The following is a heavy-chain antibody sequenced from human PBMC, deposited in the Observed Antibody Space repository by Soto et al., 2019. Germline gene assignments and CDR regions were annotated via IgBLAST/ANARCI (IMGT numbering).Heavy chain of an antibody. CDR1: GGTFSSYT. CDR3: AREVGEAAALD. Sequence: QVQLVQSGAEVKKPGSSVKVSCKASGGTFSSYTISWVRQAPGQGLEWMGRIIPILGIANYAQKFHGRVTITADKSTSTAYMELSSLRSEDTAVYYCAREVGEAAALDWGQGTLVTVSS. V-gene: IGHV1-69*08. J-gene: IGHJ4*02. CDR2: IIPILGIA. D-gene: IGHD6-13*01.